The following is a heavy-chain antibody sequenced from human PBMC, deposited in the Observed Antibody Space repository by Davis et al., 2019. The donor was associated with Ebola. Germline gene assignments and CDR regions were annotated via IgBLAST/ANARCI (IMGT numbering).Heavy chain of an antibody. D-gene: IGHD2-2*01. CDR2: IIPILGIA. CDR3: ARDRSLYQGINWFDP. V-gene: IGHV1-69*04. J-gene: IGHJ5*02. Sequence: SVKVSCKASGGTFSSYAISWVRQAPGQGLEWMGRIIPILGIANYAQKFQGRVTSTADESTSTAYMELSSLRSEDTAVYYCARDRSLYQGINWFDPWGQGTLVTVSS. CDR1: GGTFSSYA.